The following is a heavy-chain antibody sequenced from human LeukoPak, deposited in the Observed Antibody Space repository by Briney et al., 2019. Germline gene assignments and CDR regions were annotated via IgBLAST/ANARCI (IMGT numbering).Heavy chain of an antibody. CDR2: MNPNSGST. CDR3: ARGRSTGYPYYFEY. V-gene: IGHV1-8*03. Sequence: ASVKVSCKASGYTFTSYDINWVRHATGQGLEWMGWMNPNSGSTGYAQKFQGRVTITRNTSISTAYMELSGLRSEDTAVYYCARGRSTGYPYYFEYWGQGTLVTVS. J-gene: IGHJ4*02. CDR1: GYTFTSYD. D-gene: IGHD5-12*01.